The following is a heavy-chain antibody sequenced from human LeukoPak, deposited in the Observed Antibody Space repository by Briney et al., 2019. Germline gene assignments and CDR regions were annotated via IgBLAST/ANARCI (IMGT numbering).Heavy chain of an antibody. V-gene: IGHV4-39*01. CDR2: IYHSGTT. CDR1: GGSISSSRSY. J-gene: IGHJ4*02. Sequence: PSETLSLTCTVSGGSISSSRSYWGWMRQPPRKGLEWIVSIYHSGTTYYNPSLRSRVTISVDTSRNQFSLRLSSVTAADTAVFYCARHSEEDGSNPLPLNYWGQGTLVTVSS. D-gene: IGHD6-6*01. CDR3: ARHSEEDGSNPLPLNY.